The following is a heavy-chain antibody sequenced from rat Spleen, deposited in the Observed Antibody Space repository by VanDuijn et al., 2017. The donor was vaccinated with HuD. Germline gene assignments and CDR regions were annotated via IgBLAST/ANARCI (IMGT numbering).Heavy chain of an antibody. V-gene: IGHV2-30*01. D-gene: IGHD1-1*01. Sequence: QVQLKESGPGLVQPSQTLSLTCTVSGFSLSSHGVIWVRQPPGKGLEWMGVIWTGGTTVFNSLLKSRLSISRDTSKSQVFLKMKSLQTEDTATYYCARATRYYYSGEGIMDAWGQGASVTVSS. CDR2: IWTGGTT. J-gene: IGHJ4*01. CDR1: GFSLSSHG. CDR3: ARATRYYYSGEGIMDA.